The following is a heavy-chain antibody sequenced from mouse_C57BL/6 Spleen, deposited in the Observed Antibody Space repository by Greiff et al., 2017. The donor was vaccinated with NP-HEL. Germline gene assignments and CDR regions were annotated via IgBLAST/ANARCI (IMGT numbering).Heavy chain of an antibody. CDR3: VSMGGVDD. CDR2: IWTGGGT. CDR1: GFSLTSYD. Sequence: VQLQQSGPGLVAPSQSLSITCTVSGFSLTSYDISWIRQPPGKGLEWLGVIWTGGGTNYNSAFMSRLSISKDNSKSQVFLKMNSLQTDDTAIYDCVSMGGVDDWGQGTTLTVSS. D-gene: IGHD4-1*01. V-gene: IGHV2-9-2*01. J-gene: IGHJ2*01.